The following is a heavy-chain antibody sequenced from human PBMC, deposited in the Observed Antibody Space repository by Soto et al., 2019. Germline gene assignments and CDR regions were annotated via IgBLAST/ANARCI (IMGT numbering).Heavy chain of an antibody. CDR1: GFSFSSYG. Sequence: QVQLVESGGGVVQPGKSLRLSCAASGFSFSSYGIHWVRQAPGKGLEWVAVIWYDGSHEYYADSVKGRFSISRDNSKSTGYLQMKSLGAEDTDVYFCAKDRGGGAVVPDYWGQGTLVTVSS. V-gene: IGHV3-33*06. CDR3: AKDRGGGAVVPDY. D-gene: IGHD2-21*01. CDR2: IWYDGSHE. J-gene: IGHJ4*02.